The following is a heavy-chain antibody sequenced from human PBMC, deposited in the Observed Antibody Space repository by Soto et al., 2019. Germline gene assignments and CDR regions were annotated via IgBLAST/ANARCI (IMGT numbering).Heavy chain of an antibody. CDR2: ISAYNGNT. CDR3: ARDLGVVVTATPTFQH. J-gene: IGHJ1*01. V-gene: IGHV1-18*01. D-gene: IGHD2-21*02. Sequence: QVQLVQSGAEVKKPGASVKVSCKASGYTFTSYGISWVRQAPGQGLEWMGWISAYNGNTNYAQKLQGRVTMTTDTXTXXDYMELRSLRYDDTAVYYCARDLGVVVTATPTFQHWGQGTLVTVSS. CDR1: GYTFTSYG.